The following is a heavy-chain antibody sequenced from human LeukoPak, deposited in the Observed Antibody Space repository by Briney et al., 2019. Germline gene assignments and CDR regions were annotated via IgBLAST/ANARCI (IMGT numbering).Heavy chain of an antibody. CDR3: ARDRQVWSSRGGFDY. V-gene: IGHV1-2*02. CDR2: INPNSGGT. D-gene: IGHD2-2*01. Sequence: GASVKVSCKASGYTFTGYYMHWVRQAPGQGLEWMGWINPNSGGTNYAQKFQGRVTMTRDTSISTAYMELSRLRSDDTAVYYCARDRQVWSSRGGFDYWGQGTLVTVSS. CDR1: GYTFTGYY. J-gene: IGHJ4*02.